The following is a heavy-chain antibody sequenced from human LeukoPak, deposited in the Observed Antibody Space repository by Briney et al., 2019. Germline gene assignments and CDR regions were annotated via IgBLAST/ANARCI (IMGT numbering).Heavy chain of an antibody. Sequence: GGSLRLSCAASGFTFSDYYMSWIRQTPGKGLEWVSYISSSGTTIYYADSVKGRFTISRDNAKNSLYLQMNSLRAEDTAVYYCARDDVLWSGYNKFDDWGQGTLVIVSS. V-gene: IGHV3-11*04. CDR3: ARDDVLWSGYNKFDD. CDR1: GFTFSDYY. CDR2: ISSSGTTI. D-gene: IGHD3-3*01. J-gene: IGHJ4*02.